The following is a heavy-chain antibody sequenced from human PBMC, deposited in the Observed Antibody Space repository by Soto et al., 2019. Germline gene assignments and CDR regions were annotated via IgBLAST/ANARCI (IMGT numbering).Heavy chain of an antibody. CDR1: GGSISSSNW. CDR3: ARVPRAAAGTD. V-gene: IGHV4-4*02. D-gene: IGHD6-13*01. J-gene: IGHJ4*02. Sequence: QVQLQESGPGLVKPSGTLSLTCAVSGGSISSSNWWSWVRQPPGKGLEWIGEIYHSGSTNYNPSLKSRVTMAVDKSKNQFSLMRSSVTAADTAVYYCARVPRAAAGTDGGQGTLVTVSS. CDR2: IYHSGST.